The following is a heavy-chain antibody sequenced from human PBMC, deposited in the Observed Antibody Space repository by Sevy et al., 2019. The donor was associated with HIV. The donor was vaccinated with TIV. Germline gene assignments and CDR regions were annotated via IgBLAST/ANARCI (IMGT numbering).Heavy chain of an antibody. V-gene: IGHV4-59*08. CDR3: AGENAWGRGYS. CDR1: GGSITSLY. Sequence: SETLSLTCTVSGGSITSLYWNWIRQPPGKELEWIANIYYNGNINYNPSLKSRVTLSLDTSKNKFSLRLSSVTAADTAMYYCAGENAWGRGYSWGQGTLVTVSS. CDR2: IYYNGNI. D-gene: IGHD1-26*01. J-gene: IGHJ4*02.